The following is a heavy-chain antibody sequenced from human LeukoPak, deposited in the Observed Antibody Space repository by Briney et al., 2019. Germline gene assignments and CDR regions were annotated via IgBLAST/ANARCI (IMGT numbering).Heavy chain of an antibody. J-gene: IGHJ4*02. CDR1: GFTVSTNY. D-gene: IGHD6-19*01. Sequence: GGSLRLSCAASGFTVSTNYMSWVRQAPGKGLEWVSILYSGDSAYYADSVKGRFTISRDNSKNTLYLQMSSLTAEDTAVYYCAKATSSSGWGTHFDYWGQGTLVTVSS. V-gene: IGHV3-53*01. CDR2: LYSGDSA. CDR3: AKATSSSGWGTHFDY.